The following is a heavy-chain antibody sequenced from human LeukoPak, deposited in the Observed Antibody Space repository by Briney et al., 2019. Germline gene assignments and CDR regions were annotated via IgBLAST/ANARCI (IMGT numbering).Heavy chain of an antibody. V-gene: IGHV3-23*01. J-gene: IGHJ6*03. D-gene: IGHD1-26*01. Sequence: GGSLRLSCAASGFTFSSYGMSWVRQAPGKGLEWVSAISGGGGSTYYADSVKGRFTISRDNSKNTLYLQMNSLRAEDTAVYYCAKDALQWDYYYYYMDVWGKGTTVTISS. CDR1: GFTFSSYG. CDR3: AKDALQWDYYYYYMDV. CDR2: ISGGGGST.